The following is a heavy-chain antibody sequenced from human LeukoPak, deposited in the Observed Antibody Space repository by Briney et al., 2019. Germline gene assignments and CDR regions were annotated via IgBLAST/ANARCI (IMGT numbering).Heavy chain of an antibody. CDR1: GGSFSGYY. CDR2: ISHSGST. J-gene: IGHJ5*02. V-gene: IGHV4-34*01. D-gene: IGHD1-14*01. Sequence: PSETLSLTCAVYGGSFSGYYWSWIRQPPGKGLEWIGSISHSGSTYYNPSLKSRVTISVDTSKNQFSLKLGSVTAADTAVYYCARVTSRLGWFDPWGQGTLVTVSS. CDR3: ARVTSRLGWFDP.